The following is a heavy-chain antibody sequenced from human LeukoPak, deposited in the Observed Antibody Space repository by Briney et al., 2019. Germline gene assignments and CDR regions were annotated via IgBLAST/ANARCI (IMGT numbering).Heavy chain of an antibody. J-gene: IGHJ6*03. CDR3: ARIPRLLWFGDPMDV. CDR1: GYTFTGYY. D-gene: IGHD3-10*01. Sequence: ASVKVSCKASGYTFTGYYMHWVRQAPGQGLEWMGWINPNSGGTNYAQKFQGRVTMTRDTSISTAYMELSSLRSEDTAVYYCARIPRLLWFGDPMDVWGKGTTVTISS. CDR2: INPNSGGT. V-gene: IGHV1-2*02.